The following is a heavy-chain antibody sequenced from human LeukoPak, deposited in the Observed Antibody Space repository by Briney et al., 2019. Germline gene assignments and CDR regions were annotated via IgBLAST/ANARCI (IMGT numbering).Heavy chain of an antibody. CDR3: AKDAMKDYGGNSLRSDAFDI. Sequence: GGSLRLTCAASGFTFSRYAMSWVRQAPGKGLEWVSAISGSGGSTYYADSVKGRFTISRDNSKNTLYLQMNSLRAEDTAVYYCAKDAMKDYGGNSLRSDAFDIWGQGTMVTVSA. CDR1: GFTFSRYA. D-gene: IGHD4-23*01. J-gene: IGHJ3*02. CDR2: ISGSGGST. V-gene: IGHV3-23*01.